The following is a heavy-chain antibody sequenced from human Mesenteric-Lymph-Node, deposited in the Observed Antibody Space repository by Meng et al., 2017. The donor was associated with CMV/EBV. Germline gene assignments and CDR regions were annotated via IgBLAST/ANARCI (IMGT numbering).Heavy chain of an antibody. J-gene: IGHJ6*02. CDR3: ARASYYDFWSGLGYYYYGMDV. V-gene: IGHV3-53*01. D-gene: IGHD3-3*01. CDR1: GFTVSSNY. CDR2: IYSGGST. Sequence: GESLKISCAASGFTVSSNYMSWVRQAPGKGLEWVSVIYSGGSTYYADSVKGRFTISRDNSKNTLYLQMNSLRAEDTAVYYCARASYYDFWSGLGYYYYGMDVWGQGTTVTVSS.